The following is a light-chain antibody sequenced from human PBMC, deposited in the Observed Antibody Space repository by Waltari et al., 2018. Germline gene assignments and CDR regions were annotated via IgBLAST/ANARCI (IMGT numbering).Light chain of an antibody. V-gene: IGLV3-10*01. CDR3: YSTDFSGHARV. CDR1: ALSKKY. Sequence: SYELTQPPSVSVSPGQTARITCSGDALSKKYAYWYQQKSGQAPVLVIYEDIKRPTGIPERFSGTSSGTTATLTISGAHVDDEADYYCYSTDFSGHARVFGGGTKLTIL. CDR2: EDI. J-gene: IGLJ3*02.